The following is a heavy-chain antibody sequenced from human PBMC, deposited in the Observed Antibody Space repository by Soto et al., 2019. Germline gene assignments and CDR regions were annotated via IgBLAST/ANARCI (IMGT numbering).Heavy chain of an antibody. Sequence: GGSLRLSCAASGFTFSSYGMHWVRQAPGKGLEWVAVISYDGSNKYYADSVKGRFTISRDNSKNTLYLQMNSLRAEDTAVYYCAKPTGSGSYLWEPDYAFDIWGQGTMVTVSS. J-gene: IGHJ3*02. V-gene: IGHV3-30*18. D-gene: IGHD3-10*01. CDR3: AKPTGSGSYLWEPDYAFDI. CDR1: GFTFSSYG. CDR2: ISYDGSNK.